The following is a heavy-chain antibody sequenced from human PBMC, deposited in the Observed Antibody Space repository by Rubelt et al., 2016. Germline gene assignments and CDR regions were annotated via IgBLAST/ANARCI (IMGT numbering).Heavy chain of an antibody. D-gene: IGHD1-7*01. Sequence: QVQLVESGGGVVQPGTSLRLSCAASGFSFRSYGMHWVRQAPGKGLEWVAIIWYDGSNKYYADSVKGRFTISRDNYKNTLYLEMNSLRAEDTAVYNCTRGSGTAEWYFDLWGRGTVVSVSS. V-gene: IGHV3-33*01. CDR1: GFSFRSYG. CDR3: TRGSGTAEWYFDL. CDR2: IWYDGSNK. J-gene: IGHJ2*01.